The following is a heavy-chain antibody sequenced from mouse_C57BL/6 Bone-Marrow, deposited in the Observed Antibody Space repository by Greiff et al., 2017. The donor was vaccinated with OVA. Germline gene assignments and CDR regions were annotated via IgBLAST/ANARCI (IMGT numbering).Heavy chain of an antibody. CDR1: GFTFSDYY. Sequence: EVKLMESEGGLVQPGSSMKLSCTASGFTFSDYYMAWVRQVPEKGLEWVANINYDGSSTYYLDSLKSRFIISRDNAKNILYLQMSSLKSEDTATYYCARGYYGSSYDYYAMDYWGQGTSVTVSS. CDR3: ARGYYGSSYDYYAMDY. D-gene: IGHD1-1*01. V-gene: IGHV5-16*01. J-gene: IGHJ4*01. CDR2: INYDGSST.